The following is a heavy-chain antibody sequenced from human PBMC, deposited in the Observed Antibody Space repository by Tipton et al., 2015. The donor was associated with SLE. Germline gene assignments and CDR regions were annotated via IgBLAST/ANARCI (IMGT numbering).Heavy chain of an antibody. Sequence: SLRLSCAASGFSFSSYNMNWVRQAPGKGLEWVSSISSSSGYIYYADSVKGRFTISRDNARNSLYLQMNSLRAEDTGVYFCARDLAVTTPEYFQNWGHGTQVTVSS. CDR3: ARDLAVTTPEYFQN. J-gene: IGHJ1*01. CDR2: ISSSSGYI. D-gene: IGHD4-17*01. CDR1: GFSFSSYN. V-gene: IGHV3-21*03.